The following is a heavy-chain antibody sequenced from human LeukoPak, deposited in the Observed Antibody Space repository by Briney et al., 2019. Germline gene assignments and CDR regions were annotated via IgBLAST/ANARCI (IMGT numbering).Heavy chain of an antibody. CDR1: GFTFSGSA. J-gene: IGHJ5*02. CDR3: TRHFQNSGSLLFDP. V-gene: IGHV3-73*01. CDR2: IRSKANSYAT. D-gene: IGHD3-10*01. Sequence: GGSLRLSCAASGFTFSGSAMHWVRQASGKGLEWVGGIRSKANSYATAYAASVKGRFTISRDDSKNTAYLQMNSLRTEDTAVYYCTRHFQNSGSLLFDPWGQGTLVTVSS.